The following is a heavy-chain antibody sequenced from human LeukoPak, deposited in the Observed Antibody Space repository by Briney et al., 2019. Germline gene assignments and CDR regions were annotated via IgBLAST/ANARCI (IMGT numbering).Heavy chain of an antibody. D-gene: IGHD4-17*01. CDR1: GFTFSSYW. V-gene: IGHV3-74*01. CDR2: INSDGSST. CDR3: ARPSTVMDYFDY. J-gene: IGHJ4*02. Sequence: PGGSLRLSCAASGFTFSSYWMHWVRQAPGKGLVWVSRINSDGSSTSYADSVKGRFTISRDNAKNTLYLQMNSLRAEDTAVYYRARPSTVMDYFDYWGQGTLVTVSS.